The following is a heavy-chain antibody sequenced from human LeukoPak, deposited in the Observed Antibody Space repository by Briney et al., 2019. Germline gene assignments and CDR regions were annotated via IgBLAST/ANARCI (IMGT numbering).Heavy chain of an antibody. J-gene: IGHJ4*02. Sequence: SETLSLTCAVSGYSISSGYYWGWIRQPPGKGLEWIGSIYHSGSTYYNPSLKSRVTISVDTSKNQFSLKLSSVTAADTAVYYCASGETSDPSKFDYWGQGTLVTVSS. CDR1: GYSISSGYY. D-gene: IGHD2-2*01. V-gene: IGHV4-38-2*01. CDR2: IYHSGST. CDR3: ASGETSDPSKFDY.